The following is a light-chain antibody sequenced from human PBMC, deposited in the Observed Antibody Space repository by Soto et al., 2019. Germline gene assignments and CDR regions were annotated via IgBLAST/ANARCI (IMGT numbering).Light chain of an antibody. Sequence: EIVLTQSAGTLSLSPGERATLSCRASQSVSSTYIAWYQQNPGRAPRLLIYGASSRATGIPDRFSGSGSGTDFTLTISRLEPEDFAVYFCQQYGRSPPFTFGQGTKVDIK. V-gene: IGKV3-20*01. CDR2: GAS. CDR3: QQYGRSPPFT. CDR1: QSVSSTY. J-gene: IGKJ2*01.